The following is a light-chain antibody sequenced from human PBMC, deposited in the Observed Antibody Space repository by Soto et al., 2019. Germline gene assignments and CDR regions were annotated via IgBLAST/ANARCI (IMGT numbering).Light chain of an antibody. Sequence: QSVLTQSPSVSAAPRQRVTISCSGSSSNIGNNAVTWYQQLPGMAPKLLIYYDDVLPSGVSDRFSGSKSGTSASLAISGLQSDDEADYYCAAWDDRLKGLVFGGGTKLTVL. CDR2: YDD. CDR1: SSNIGNNA. J-gene: IGLJ2*01. V-gene: IGLV1-36*01. CDR3: AAWDDRLKGLV.